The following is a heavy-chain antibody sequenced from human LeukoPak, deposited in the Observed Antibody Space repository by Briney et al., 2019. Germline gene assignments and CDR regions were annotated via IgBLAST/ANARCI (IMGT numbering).Heavy chain of an antibody. CDR1: GGSINTYY. J-gene: IGHJ6*02. D-gene: IGHD1-1*01. V-gene: IGHV4-59*01. Sequence: SETLSLTCTVSGGSINTYYWTWLRQPPGKGVEGIGYINYCCSTNYNPSLHSRLTISVHPSKNQFSLKLSSVTAADTAVYYCARAQLNLLVDFGMDVWGQGTTVTVSS. CDR2: INYCCST. CDR3: ARAQLNLLVDFGMDV.